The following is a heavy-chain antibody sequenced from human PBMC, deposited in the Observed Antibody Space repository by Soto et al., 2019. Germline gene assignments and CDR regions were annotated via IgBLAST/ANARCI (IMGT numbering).Heavy chain of an antibody. Sequence: SGPTLVNPTQTLTLTCTFSGFSFTTAGVAVGWIRQTPGGALEWLTLIYYNDDRRFSPSLKTRLTITGDTSKNQVVLSLTNVEPGDTATYFCAHSDGGYEIIYFDFWGQGIPVTVSS. CDR3: AHSDGGYEIIYFDF. CDR2: IYYNDDR. D-gene: IGHD5-12*01. V-gene: IGHV2-5*01. J-gene: IGHJ4*02. CDR1: GFSFTTAGVA.